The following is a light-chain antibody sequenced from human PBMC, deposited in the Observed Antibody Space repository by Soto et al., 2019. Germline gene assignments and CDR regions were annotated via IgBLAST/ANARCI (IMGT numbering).Light chain of an antibody. CDR3: AAWDDSLNGRV. J-gene: IGLJ1*01. V-gene: IGLV1-44*01. CDR2: YDN. CDR1: NSNIGSNT. Sequence: QTVLTQPPSASGTPGQRVTISCSGSNSNIGSNTVNWYQQLPGTAPKLLIYYDNLRPSGVPDQISGSKSGTSASLAISGLQSDDEADYYCAAWDDSLNGRVFGTGTKLTVL.